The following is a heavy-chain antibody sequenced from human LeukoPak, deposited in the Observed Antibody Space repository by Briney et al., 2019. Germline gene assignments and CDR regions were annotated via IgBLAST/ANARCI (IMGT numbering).Heavy chain of an antibody. CDR1: GGSISSYY. CDR2: IYTSGST. CDR3: ARGNSSSWYYYYYYMDV. Sequence: PSETLSLTCTVSGGSISSYYWSWIRQPAGKGLEWIGRIYTSGSTNYNPSLKSRVTMSVDTSKNQFSLKLSSVTAADTAVYYCARGNSSSWYYYYYYMDVWGKGTTVTVSS. V-gene: IGHV4-4*07. J-gene: IGHJ6*03. D-gene: IGHD6-13*01.